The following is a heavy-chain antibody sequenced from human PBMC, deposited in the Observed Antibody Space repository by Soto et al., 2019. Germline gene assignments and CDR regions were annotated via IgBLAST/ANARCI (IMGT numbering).Heavy chain of an antibody. D-gene: IGHD1-7*01. J-gene: IGHJ4*02. Sequence: QVHLVQSGAEVKKPGASVKVSCKTAGYNFNDFYIHWLRQAPGQGPEWLGWINPNSGDTNYAQKFQGRVTLTRDTSITTAYMVLYRLRSDDTATYYCARVSRTGTSVHQFEYWGQGSLVTVSS. CDR3: ARVSRTGTSVHQFEY. CDR2: INPNSGDT. CDR1: GYNFNDFY. V-gene: IGHV1-2*02.